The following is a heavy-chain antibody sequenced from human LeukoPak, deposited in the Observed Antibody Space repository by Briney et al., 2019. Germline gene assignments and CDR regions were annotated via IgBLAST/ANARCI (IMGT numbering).Heavy chain of an antibody. CDR3: ARRLYSSSWSSFDY. D-gene: IGHD6-13*01. CDR2: IYRGGST. V-gene: IGHV3-53*01. CDR1: GLTVSSNY. Sequence: GGSPRLSCAASGLTVSSNYMSWVRQAPGKGLEWVSVIYRGGSTYYADTVKGRFTISRDNSKNTLYLQMNSLRAEDTAVYYCARRLYSSSWSSFDYWGQGTLVTVSS. J-gene: IGHJ4*02.